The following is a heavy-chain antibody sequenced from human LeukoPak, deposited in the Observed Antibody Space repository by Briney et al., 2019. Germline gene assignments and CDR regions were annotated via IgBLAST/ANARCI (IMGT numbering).Heavy chain of an antibody. J-gene: IGHJ2*01. Sequence: GASVKVSCKVSGYTLTELSMHWVRQAPGKGLEWMGGFDPEDGETIYAQKFQGRVTMTEDTSTDTAYMELSSLRSEDTAVYYCATVLPGGIVVVPAPPSYWYFDLWGRGTLVTVSP. CDR3: ATVLPGGIVVVPAPPSYWYFDL. D-gene: IGHD2-2*01. V-gene: IGHV1-24*01. CDR2: FDPEDGET. CDR1: GYTLTELS.